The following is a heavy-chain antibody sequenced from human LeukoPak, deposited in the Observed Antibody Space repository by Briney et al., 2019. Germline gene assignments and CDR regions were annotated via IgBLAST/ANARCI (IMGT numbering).Heavy chain of an antibody. D-gene: IGHD3/OR15-3a*01. CDR2: IIPILGIA. V-gene: IGHV1-69*04. CDR3: ARDIPPRLARGLVMGDGEAFDY. J-gene: IGHJ4*02. Sequence: GASVKVSCKASGGTFSSYAISWARQAPGQGLEWMGRIIPILGIANYAQKFQGRVTITADKSTSTAYMELRSLRSDDTAVYYCARDIPPRLARGLVMGDGEAFDYWGQGTLVTVSS. CDR1: GGTFSSYA.